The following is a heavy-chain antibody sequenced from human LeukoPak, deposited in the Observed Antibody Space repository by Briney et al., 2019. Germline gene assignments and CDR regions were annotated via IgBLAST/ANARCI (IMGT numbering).Heavy chain of an antibody. Sequence: PGGSLRLSCAASGFTFSSFTITWVRQAPGKGLEWVSSISGRGDSIYYADSVKGRFTISRDNSKNTLYLQMNSLRAEDTAVYYCAPSVLSSFDYWGQGTLVIVSS. J-gene: IGHJ4*02. CDR1: GFTFSSFT. D-gene: IGHD3-3*01. V-gene: IGHV3-23*01. CDR2: ISGRGDSI. CDR3: APSVLSSFDY.